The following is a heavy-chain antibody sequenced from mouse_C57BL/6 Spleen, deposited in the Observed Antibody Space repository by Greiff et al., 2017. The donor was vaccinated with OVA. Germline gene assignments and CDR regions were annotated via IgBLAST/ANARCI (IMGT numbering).Heavy chain of an antibody. Sequence: QVHVKQSGAELVKPGASVKLSCKASGYTFTEYTIHWVKQMSGQGLEWIGWFYTGSGSIKNNEKFKDKATLTADKSSSTVYMELSRLTSENEAVDSYEREGGGEGAMDYWGQGTSVTVSS. V-gene: IGHV1-62-2*01. CDR3: EREGGGEGAMDY. CDR1: GYTFTEYT. CDR2: FYTGSGSI. J-gene: IGHJ4*01.